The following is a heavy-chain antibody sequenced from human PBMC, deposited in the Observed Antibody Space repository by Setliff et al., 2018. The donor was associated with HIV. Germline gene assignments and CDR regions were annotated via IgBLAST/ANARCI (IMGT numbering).Heavy chain of an antibody. Sequence: ASVKVSCKTSGYTFTASYLHWVRQAPGQGLQWMGWMHPNSGATKYAQKFRDRVTLTEDTSISTASMKLSSLKSDDTAMYYCATSTSRFFWNGFYQGGFGSRNSHSFENWGQGTLVTVS. V-gene: IGHV1-2*02. CDR2: MHPNSGAT. D-gene: IGHD3-3*01. CDR1: GYTFTASY. J-gene: IGHJ4*02. CDR3: ATSTSRFFWNGFYQGGFGSRNSHSFEN.